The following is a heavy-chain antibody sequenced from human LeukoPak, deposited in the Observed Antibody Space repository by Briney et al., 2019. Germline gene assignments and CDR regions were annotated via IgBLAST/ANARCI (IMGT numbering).Heavy chain of an antibody. CDR1: GFTFSTYE. D-gene: IGHD2-2*03. CDR3: ARGTGYCLDP. CDR2: ISTSGSTI. V-gene: IGHV3-48*03. Sequence: GGSLRHSCAASGFTFSTYEMNWVRQAPGKGLEWVSYISTSGSTIYYADSVKGRFTISRDNAKNSLYLQMNSLRAEDTAIYYCARGTGYCLDPWGQGTLVTVSS. J-gene: IGHJ5*02.